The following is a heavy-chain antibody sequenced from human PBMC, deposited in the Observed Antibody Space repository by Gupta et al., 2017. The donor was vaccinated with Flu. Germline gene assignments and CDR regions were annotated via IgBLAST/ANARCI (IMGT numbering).Heavy chain of an antibody. CDR3: AKYTPYYDFWSGYSAFDY. J-gene: IGHJ4*02. CDR1: GFTFSSYA. CDR2: ISGSGGST. V-gene: IGHV3-23*01. D-gene: IGHD3-3*01. Sequence: EVQLLESGGGLVQPGGSLRLSCAASGFTFSSYAMSWVRQAPGKGLEWVSAISGSGGSTYYADSVKGRFTISRDNSKNTLYLQMNSLRAEDTAVYYCAKYTPYYDFWSGYSAFDYWGQGTLVTVSS.